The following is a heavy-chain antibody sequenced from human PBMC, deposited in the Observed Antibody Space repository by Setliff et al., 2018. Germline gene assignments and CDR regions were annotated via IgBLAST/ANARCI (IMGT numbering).Heavy chain of an antibody. Sequence: SETLSLTCAVYGGSFSGYYWSWIRQPPGKGLEWIGEINHSGSTNYNPSLKSRVTISVDTSKNQFSLKLSSVTAADTAVYYCARGGNYYYMDVWGKGTTVTGS. CDR3: ARGGNYYYMDV. J-gene: IGHJ6*03. V-gene: IGHV4-34*01. CDR2: INHSGST. CDR1: GGSFSGYY.